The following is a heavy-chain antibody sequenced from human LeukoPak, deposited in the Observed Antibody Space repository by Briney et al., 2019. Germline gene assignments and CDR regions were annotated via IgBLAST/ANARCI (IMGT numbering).Heavy chain of an antibody. D-gene: IGHD6-19*01. Sequence: GESLKISCKGSGYSFTSYWIGWVRQMPGKGLEWMGIIYPGGSDTRYSPSFQGQVTISADKSISTAYLQWSSLKASDTAMYYCARRPRTYSSGWYYFDYWGQGTLVTVSS. J-gene: IGHJ4*02. CDR3: ARRPRTYSSGWYYFDY. CDR1: GYSFTSYW. CDR2: IYPGGSDT. V-gene: IGHV5-51*01.